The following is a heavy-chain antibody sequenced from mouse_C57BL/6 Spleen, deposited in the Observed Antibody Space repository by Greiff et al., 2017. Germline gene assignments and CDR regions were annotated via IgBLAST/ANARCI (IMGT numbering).Heavy chain of an antibody. CDR3: ARDDGYYWYFDV. CDR1: GYTFTSYW. Sequence: VQLQQSGAELARPGASVKLSCKASGYTFTSYWMHWVKQRPGQGLEWIGNINPSNGGTNYNEKFKSKATLTVDKSSSTAYMQLSSLTSEDSAVYYCARDDGYYWYFDVWGTGTTVTVSS. D-gene: IGHD2-3*01. J-gene: IGHJ1*03. V-gene: IGHV1-53*01. CDR2: INPSNGGT.